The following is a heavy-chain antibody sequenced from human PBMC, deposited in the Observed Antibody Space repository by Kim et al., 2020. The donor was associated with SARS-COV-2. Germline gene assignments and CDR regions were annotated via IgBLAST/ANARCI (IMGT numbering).Heavy chain of an antibody. V-gene: IGHV1-24*01. D-gene: IGHD3-10*01. CDR3: ATDPPITMVRGVPSFDY. CDR1: GYTLTELY. Sequence: ASVKVSCKVSGYTLTELYMHWVRQAPGKGLEWMGGFDPEDGETIYAQKFQGRVTMTEDTSTDTAYMELSSLRSEDTAVYYCATDPPITMVRGVPSFDYWGQGTLVTVSS. J-gene: IGHJ4*02. CDR2: FDPEDGET.